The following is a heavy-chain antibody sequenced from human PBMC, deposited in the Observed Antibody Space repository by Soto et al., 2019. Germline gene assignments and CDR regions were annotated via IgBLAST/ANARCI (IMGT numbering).Heavy chain of an antibody. CDR1: GFTFTSYA. D-gene: IGHD3-16*01. CDR3: AREGGGFYYYYYMDV. J-gene: IGHJ6*03. V-gene: IGHV3-23*01. Sequence: EVQLLESGGGLVQPGGSLRLSCAASGFTFTSYAMSWVRQAPGKGLEWVSAISGSGGSTYYADSVKGRFTISRDNSKNTLYLQMDRLSAEDTAVNYCAREGGGFYYYYYMDVWGKGTTVTVSS. CDR2: ISGSGGST.